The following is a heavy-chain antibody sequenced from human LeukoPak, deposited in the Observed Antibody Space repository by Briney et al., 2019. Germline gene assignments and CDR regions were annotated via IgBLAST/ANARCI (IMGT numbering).Heavy chain of an antibody. CDR1: VGSPIVYF. CDR3: ARAEGSGSGAYTLDY. Sequence: SETLSLTCTVPVGSPIVYFRSWIRQPAGKGLECIGHIYSSGTTHYNPSLNNRVTISLDTSKSQFSLHLNSVTAADTAVYYCARAEGSGSGAYTLDYWGQGILVTVSS. V-gene: IGHV4-4*07. J-gene: IGHJ4*02. D-gene: IGHD3-10*01. CDR2: IYSSGTT.